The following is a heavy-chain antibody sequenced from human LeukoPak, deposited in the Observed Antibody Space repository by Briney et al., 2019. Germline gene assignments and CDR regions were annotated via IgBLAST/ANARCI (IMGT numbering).Heavy chain of an antibody. CDR1: GYTFTGYY. CDR2: INPNSGGT. V-gene: IGHV1-2*02. Sequence: ASVKVSCKASGYTFTGYYMHWVRQAPGQGLEGMGWINPNSGGTNYAQKFQGRVTMTRDTSISTAYMELSRLRSDDTAVYYCARDMYYDFWSGYPSFDYWGQGTLVTVSS. J-gene: IGHJ4*02. D-gene: IGHD3-3*01. CDR3: ARDMYYDFWSGYPSFDY.